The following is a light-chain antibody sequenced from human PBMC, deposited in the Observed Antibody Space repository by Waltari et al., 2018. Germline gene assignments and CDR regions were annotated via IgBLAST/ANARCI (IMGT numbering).Light chain of an antibody. V-gene: IGKV4-1*01. J-gene: IGKJ2*01. CDR2: WAS. CDR3: QQCYSAPPT. Sequence: DIVMTQSPDSLAVSLGEMATINCNSSQSVLYSSNNRNYLTWYQQKPGQPPKMIIYWASTRESGVPDRFSGIGSGTDLTLTISSLQAEDVAVYYCQQCYSAPPTFGQGTKLEIK. CDR1: QSVLYSSNNRNY.